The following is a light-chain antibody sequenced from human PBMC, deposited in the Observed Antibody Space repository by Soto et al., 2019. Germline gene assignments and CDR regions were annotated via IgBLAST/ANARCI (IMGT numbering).Light chain of an antibody. Sequence: DIQMTQSPTSLSASVGDRVTITCRASQSISRYLNWYLQRPGKAPELLIYAASNLHDGVPSRFSGSGSGTEFTHTISSLQPEDFAVYYCQQTHSTPASTFGQGTSVEVK. V-gene: IGKV1-39*01. J-gene: IGKJ4*01. CDR1: QSISRY. CDR3: QQTHSTPAST. CDR2: AAS.